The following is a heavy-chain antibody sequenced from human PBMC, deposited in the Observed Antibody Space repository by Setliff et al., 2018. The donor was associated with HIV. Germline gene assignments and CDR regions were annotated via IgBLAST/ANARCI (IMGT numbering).Heavy chain of an antibody. CDR2: IIPIFGTA. D-gene: IGHD6-19*01. V-gene: IGHV1-69*05. Sequence: VKVSCKASGGAFSSYALSWVRQASGQGLEWMGGIIPIFGTANYAQKFQGRVTITTDESTSTAYMELSRLRSDDTALYYCARTLYSSFSSFDYWGQGTLVTVSS. CDR3: ARTLYSSFSSFDY. CDR1: GGAFSSYA. J-gene: IGHJ4*02.